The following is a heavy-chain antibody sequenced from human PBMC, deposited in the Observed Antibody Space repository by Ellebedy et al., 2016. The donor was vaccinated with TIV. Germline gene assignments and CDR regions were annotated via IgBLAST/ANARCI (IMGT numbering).Heavy chain of an antibody. CDR3: ARDHYNSGLYDS. V-gene: IGHV6-1*01. Sequence: SQTLSLTCAISGDSVSNNDAAWNWIRQSPSRGLEWLGRTHYRSQWIYEYAVSVKSRITITADTSKNQFSLYLKSVTPEDTAVYYCARDHYNSGLYDSWGQGTLVTVSS. CDR1: GDSVSNNDAA. CDR2: THYRSQWIY. J-gene: IGHJ4*02. D-gene: IGHD6-19*01.